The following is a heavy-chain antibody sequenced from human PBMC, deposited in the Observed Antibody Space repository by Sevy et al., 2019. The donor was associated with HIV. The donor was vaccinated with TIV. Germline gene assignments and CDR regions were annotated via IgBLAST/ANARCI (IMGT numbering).Heavy chain of an antibody. CDR2: INHSGST. J-gene: IGHJ4*02. V-gene: IGHV4-34*01. Sequence: SETLSLTCAVYGGSFSGYYWSWIRQPPGKGLEWIGEINHSGSTNYNPSLKSRVTISVDTSKNQFSLKLSSVTAADTAVYYCARDCCGSASYRNSSFDYWGQRTLVTVSS. D-gene: IGHD2-2*01. CDR1: GGSFSGYY. CDR3: ARDCCGSASYRNSSFDY.